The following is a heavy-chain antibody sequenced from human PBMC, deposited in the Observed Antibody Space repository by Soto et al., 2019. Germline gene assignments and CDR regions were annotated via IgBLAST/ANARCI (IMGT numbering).Heavy chain of an antibody. CDR2: IYYSGST. J-gene: IGHJ5*02. CDR1: GGSISSSSYY. Sequence: PSETLXLTFTVSGGSISSSSYYWGWIRQPPGKGLEWIGSIYYSGSTYYNPSLKSRVTISVDTSKNQFSLKLSSVTAADTAVYYCARVSILRFLGLDPWGQGTLVTVSS. V-gene: IGHV4-39*01. CDR3: ARVSILRFLGLDP. D-gene: IGHD3-3*01.